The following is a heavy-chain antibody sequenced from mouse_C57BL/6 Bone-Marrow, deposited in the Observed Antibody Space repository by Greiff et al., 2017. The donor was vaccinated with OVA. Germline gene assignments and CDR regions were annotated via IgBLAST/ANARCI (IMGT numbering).Heavy chain of an antibody. D-gene: IGHD1-1*02. CDR3: ARGGWAYAMDY. CDR1: GFTFSDYG. J-gene: IGHJ4*01. CDR2: ISSGSSTI. V-gene: IGHV5-17*01. Sequence: EVQLVESGGGLVKPGGSLKLSCAASGFTFSDYGMHWVRQAPEKGLEWVAYISSGSSTIYYADPVKGRFTISRDNAKNTLFLQMTSLRSEETAMYYCARGGWAYAMDYWGQGTSVTVSS.